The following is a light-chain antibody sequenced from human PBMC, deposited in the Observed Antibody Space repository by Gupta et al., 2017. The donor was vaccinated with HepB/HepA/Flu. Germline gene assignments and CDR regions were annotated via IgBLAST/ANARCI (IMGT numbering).Light chain of an antibody. CDR1: QSVKSDF. CDR2: GGS. CDR3: QQDDSLPWT. J-gene: IGKJ1*01. Sequence: EVVLTQSPGTLSLSPGESATLSCRASQSVKSDFFVWFQQRPGQTPRLLIYGGSTRATGIPDRFSGSGSGTDFTLTICRLEPEDFAVYYCQQDDSLPWTFGQGTKVEI. V-gene: IGKV3-20*01.